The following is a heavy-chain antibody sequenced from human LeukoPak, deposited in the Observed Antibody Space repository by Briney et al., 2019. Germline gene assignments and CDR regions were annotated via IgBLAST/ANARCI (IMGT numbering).Heavy chain of an antibody. CDR3: ARPEMATSSYYFDY. D-gene: IGHD5-24*01. V-gene: IGHV5-51*01. Sequence: GESLKISCKGSGFSFTSDWIGWVRQMPGKGLEWMGSIYPGDSDTRYSPSFQGQVTISADKSISTAYLQWSGLKASDTAMYYCARPEMATSSYYFDYWGQGTLVTVSS. J-gene: IGHJ4*02. CDR1: GFSFTSDW. CDR2: IYPGDSDT.